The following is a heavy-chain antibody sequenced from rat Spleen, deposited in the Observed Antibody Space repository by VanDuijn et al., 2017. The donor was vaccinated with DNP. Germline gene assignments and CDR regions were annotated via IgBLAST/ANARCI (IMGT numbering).Heavy chain of an antibody. V-gene: IGHV5S10*01. J-gene: IGHJ2*01. CDR3: ATQAPIYNNEQFHFDY. CDR2: IIYDGSRT. Sequence: EVQLVESGGGLVQPGRSLKLSCVVSGFTFSDYHMAWVRQAPKKGLEWVATIIYDGSRTSYRDSVKGRFILARDNAKNTLYLHMDSLRSEDTATYYCATQAPIYNNEQFHFDYWGQGVMVTVSS. CDR1: GFTFSDYH. D-gene: IGHD1-10*01.